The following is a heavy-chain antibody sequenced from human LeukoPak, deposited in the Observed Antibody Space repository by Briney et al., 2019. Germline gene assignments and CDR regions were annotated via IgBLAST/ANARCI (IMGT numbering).Heavy chain of an antibody. CDR2: INPNSGGT. J-gene: IGHJ4*02. CDR3: ARVGPTYYDFWRGFRKGASFDY. CDR1: GYTFTGYY. Sequence: GASVKVSCKASGYTFTGYYMHWVRQAPGQGLEWMGWINPNSGGTNYAQKFQGRVTMTRDTSISTAYMELSRLRSDDTAVYYCARVGPTYYDFWRGFRKGASFDYWGQGTLVTVSS. D-gene: IGHD3-3*01. V-gene: IGHV1-2*02.